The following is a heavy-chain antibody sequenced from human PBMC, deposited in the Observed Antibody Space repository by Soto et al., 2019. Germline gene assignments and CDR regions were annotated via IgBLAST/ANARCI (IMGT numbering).Heavy chain of an antibody. J-gene: IGHJ6*02. CDR3: ARGPWDTAMVTRDYYYGMDV. Sequence: GASVKVSCKASGGTFSIYAISWVRQAPGQGLEWMGGIIPIFGTANYAQKFQGRVTITADESTSTAYMELSSLRSEDTAVYYCARGPWDTAMVTRDYYYGMDVWGQGTTVTVSS. V-gene: IGHV1-69*13. D-gene: IGHD5-18*01. CDR1: GGTFSIYA. CDR2: IIPIFGTA.